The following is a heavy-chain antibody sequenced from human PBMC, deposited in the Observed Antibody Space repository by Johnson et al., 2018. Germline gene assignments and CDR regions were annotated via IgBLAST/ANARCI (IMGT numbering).Heavy chain of an antibody. V-gene: IGHV3-11*01. CDR2: ISRSGGTI. D-gene: IGHD1-26*01. Sequence: QVQLVESGGGLVKPGESLRLSCAATGFTFKNYYMTWIRQAPGKGLEFVAYISRSGGTIFYADSVQGRFTISRDNENNLLYRQMNSLGAEDTAVYYCARDLGWEPPDIWGQGTKLTVSS. CDR3: ARDLGWEPPDI. J-gene: IGHJ3*02. CDR1: GFTFKNYY.